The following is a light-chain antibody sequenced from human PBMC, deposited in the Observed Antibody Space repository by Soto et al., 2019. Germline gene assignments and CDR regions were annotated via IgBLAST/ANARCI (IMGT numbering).Light chain of an antibody. CDR2: EGN. J-gene: IGLJ1*01. CDR1: SRDVGGYNL. V-gene: IGLV2-23*01. CDR3: CSFAGSLYV. Sequence: QSALTQPASVSGSPGQSITISCTGGSRDVGGYNLVSWYQQHPGKVPKLIIYEGNQRPSGVSNRFSGSKSGNTASLTISGLQVEDEADYYCCSFAGSLYVFGTGTKVTVL.